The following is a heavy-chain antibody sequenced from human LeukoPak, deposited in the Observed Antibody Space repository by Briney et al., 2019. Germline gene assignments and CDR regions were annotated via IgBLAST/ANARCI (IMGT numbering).Heavy chain of an antibody. Sequence: GGSLRLSCAASGFTFRSYWMSWVRQAPGKGLEWVANINQDGTEKHYVDTVKGRFTISRDNAKNSLYLQMNSLRVEDTAVYYCAKVAKYYYGSETYYFFEHWGQGTPVTASS. CDR2: INQDGTEK. CDR3: AKVAKYYYGSETYYFFEH. J-gene: IGHJ4*02. V-gene: IGHV3-7*01. D-gene: IGHD3-10*01. CDR1: GFTFRSYW.